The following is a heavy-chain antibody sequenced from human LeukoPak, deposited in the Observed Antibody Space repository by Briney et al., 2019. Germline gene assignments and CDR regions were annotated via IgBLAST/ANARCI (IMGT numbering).Heavy chain of an antibody. CDR1: GYSFTNYD. V-gene: IGHV1-8*02. J-gene: IGHJ4*02. CDR2: VNPNNGDA. CDR3: ARARGGYCSSTSTCSYYFDY. D-gene: IGHD2-2*01. Sequence: ASVKVSCKASGYSFTNYDINWVRQAAGQGLEWMRWVNPNNGDAGFSQKFQGRVTLTSNTSLTTAYMELTSLTSEDTAVYYCARARGGYCSSTSTCSYYFDYWGQGTLVTVSS.